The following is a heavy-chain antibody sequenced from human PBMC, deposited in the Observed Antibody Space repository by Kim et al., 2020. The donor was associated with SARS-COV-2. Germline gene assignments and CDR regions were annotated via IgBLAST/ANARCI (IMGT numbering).Heavy chain of an antibody. CDR3: VGCSSTSCLTRAEYFQH. Sequence: SVKVSCKASGGTFSSYAISWVRQAPGQGLEWMGGIIPIFGTANYAQKFQGRVTITADESTSTAYMELSSLRSEDTAVYYCVGCSSTSCLTRAEYFQHWGQGTLVTVSS. J-gene: IGHJ1*01. CDR1: GGTFSSYA. D-gene: IGHD2-2*01. V-gene: IGHV1-69*13. CDR2: IIPIFGTA.